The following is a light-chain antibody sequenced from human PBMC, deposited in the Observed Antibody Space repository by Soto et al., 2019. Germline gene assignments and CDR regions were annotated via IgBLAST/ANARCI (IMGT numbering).Light chain of an antibody. CDR2: HTS. J-gene: IGKJ4*01. CDR3: QGHDNWLLT. Sequence: IVIALSRTSLYVSHGESATLSCMARQSISGNVAWYQQKPGLAPRLLIYHTSTRATGVPARFSGSGSGTEFSLTICSLQSEESAVYFCQGHDNWLLTVCGGTKVEI. V-gene: IGKV3-15*01. CDR1: QSISGN.